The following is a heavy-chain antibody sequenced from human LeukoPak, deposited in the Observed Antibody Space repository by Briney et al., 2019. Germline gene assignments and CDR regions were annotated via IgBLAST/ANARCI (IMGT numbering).Heavy chain of an antibody. D-gene: IGHD3-9*01. V-gene: IGHV1-18*01. CDR2: ISAYNGNT. Sequence: ASVKVSCKASGYTFTSYGISWVRQAPGQGLEWMGWISAYNGNTNYAQKPQGRVTMTTDTSTSTAYMELRSPRSDDTAVYYCARVLRYFDWLSYFDYWGQGTLVTVSS. J-gene: IGHJ4*02. CDR3: ARVLRYFDWLSYFDY. CDR1: GYTFTSYG.